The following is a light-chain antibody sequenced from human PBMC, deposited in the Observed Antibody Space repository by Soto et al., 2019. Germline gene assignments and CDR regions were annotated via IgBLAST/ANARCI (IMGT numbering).Light chain of an antibody. CDR3: QQYGSSPPT. Sequence: EIVLTQSPGTLSLSPGERATLSCRASQSVSSSYLAWYQQKPGQAPRLLIYGASSRATGIPDRFSGSGSGTDLTLTISRLEPEDFGVYYCQQYGSSPPTFGQGTKLEIK. CDR1: QSVSSSY. V-gene: IGKV3-20*01. CDR2: GAS. J-gene: IGKJ2*01.